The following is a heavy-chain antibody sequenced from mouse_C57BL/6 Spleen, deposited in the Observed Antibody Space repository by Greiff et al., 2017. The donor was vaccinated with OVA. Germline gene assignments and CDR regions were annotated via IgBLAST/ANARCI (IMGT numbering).Heavy chain of an antibody. V-gene: IGHV3-6*01. CDR2: ISYDGSN. CDR3: ARADYGSSYGYFDV. Sequence: EVQLVESGPGLVKPSQSLSLTCSVTGYSITSGYYWNWIRQFPGNKLEWMGYISYDGSNNYNPSLKNRISITRDTSKNQFFLKLNSVTTEDTATYYCARADYGSSYGYFDVWGTGTTVTVSS. J-gene: IGHJ1*03. D-gene: IGHD1-1*01. CDR1: GYSITSGYY.